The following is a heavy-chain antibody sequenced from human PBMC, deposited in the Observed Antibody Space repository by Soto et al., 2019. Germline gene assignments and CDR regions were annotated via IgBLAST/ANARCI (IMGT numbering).Heavy chain of an antibody. J-gene: IGHJ4*02. Sequence: GSLRLSCAASGFTFSGYAMSWVRQAPGKGLEWVSAISGSGGSTYYADSVKGRFTISRDNSKNTLYLQMNSLRAEDTAVYYCAKGPVVATTAFFDYWGQGTLVTVSS. V-gene: IGHV3-23*01. D-gene: IGHD5-12*01. CDR3: AKGPVVATTAFFDY. CDR1: GFTFSGYA. CDR2: ISGSGGST.